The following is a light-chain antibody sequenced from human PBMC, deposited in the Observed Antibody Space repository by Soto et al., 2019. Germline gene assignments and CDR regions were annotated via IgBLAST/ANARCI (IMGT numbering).Light chain of an antibody. Sequence: NQMTQSPCSVSASVGDRVAITCRASQGISTCLACYQQKPGKAPKLLIYAASSLQSGVPSRFRGSGSGTDFTLTISSLKPEDFATYYCQQANNLPPTFGQGTRPEI. V-gene: IGKV1-12*01. J-gene: IGKJ5*01. CDR2: AAS. CDR1: QGISTC. CDR3: QQANNLPPT.